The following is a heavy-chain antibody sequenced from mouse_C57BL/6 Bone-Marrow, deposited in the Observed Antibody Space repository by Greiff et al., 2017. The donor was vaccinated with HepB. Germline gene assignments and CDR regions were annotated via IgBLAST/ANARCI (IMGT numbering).Heavy chain of an antibody. V-gene: IGHV5-4*01. D-gene: IGHD2-2*01. Sequence: EVQVVESGGGLVKPGGSLKLSCAASGFTFSSYAMSWVRQTPEKRLEWVATISDGGSYTYYPDNVKGRFTISRDNAKNNLYLQMSHLKSEDTAMYYCATTMVTTGFAYWGQGTLVTVSA. J-gene: IGHJ3*01. CDR3: ATTMVTTGFAY. CDR2: ISDGGSYT. CDR1: GFTFSSYA.